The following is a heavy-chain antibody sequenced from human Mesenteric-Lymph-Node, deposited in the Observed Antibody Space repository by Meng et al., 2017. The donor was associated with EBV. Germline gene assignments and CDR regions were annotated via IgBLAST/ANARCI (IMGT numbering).Heavy chain of an antibody. Sequence: QVQLQESGPGLVKPSETLSLTCTVSGGAVRSGSYYWSWIRQPPGKGLEWIGYIFYSGRTDYNPSLKSRVTISVDTSKNQLSLKLSSVTAADTALYYCARDGWDYGAKPGGFDIWGQGTMVTVSS. V-gene: IGHV4-61*01. CDR2: IFYSGRT. J-gene: IGHJ3*02. CDR1: GGAVRSGSYY. CDR3: ARDGWDYGAKPGGFDI. D-gene: IGHD4-23*01.